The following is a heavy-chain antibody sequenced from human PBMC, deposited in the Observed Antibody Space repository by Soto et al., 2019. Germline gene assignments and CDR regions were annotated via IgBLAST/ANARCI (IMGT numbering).Heavy chain of an antibody. J-gene: IGHJ6*03. D-gene: IGHD1-26*01. CDR1: GGSFSGYY. Sequence: SETLSLTCAVYGGSFSGYYWSWIRQPPGKGLEWIGEINHSGSTNYNPSLKSRVTISVDTSKNQFSLKLSSVTAADTAVYYCARGTLPSYYYYYYMDVWGKGTTVTVSS. CDR2: INHSGST. V-gene: IGHV4-34*01. CDR3: ARGTLPSYYYYYYMDV.